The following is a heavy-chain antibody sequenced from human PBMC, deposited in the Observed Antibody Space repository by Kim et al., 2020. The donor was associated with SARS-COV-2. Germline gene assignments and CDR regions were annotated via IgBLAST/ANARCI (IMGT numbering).Heavy chain of an antibody. J-gene: IGHJ4*02. CDR1: GSSFSSYG. V-gene: IGHV3-23*01. D-gene: IGHD6-13*01. Sequence: GGSLRLSCAASGSSFSSYGMSWVRQAPGKGLQWVSTISGSGGTTYYADSVKGLFTISRDNSKNTLYLQMNSVRAEDTAVYYCAKRVAKQLVLCDYWGQRTLLTVST. CDR3: AKRVAKQLVLCDY. CDR2: ISGSGGTT.